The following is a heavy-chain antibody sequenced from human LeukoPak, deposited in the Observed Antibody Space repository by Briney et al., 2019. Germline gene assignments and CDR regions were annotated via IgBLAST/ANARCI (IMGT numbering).Heavy chain of an antibody. Sequence: GASVKVSCKASGYTFTSYGISWVRQAPGQGLEWMGIINPSGGSTSYAQKFQGRVTMTRDTSTSTVYMELSSLRPEDTAVYYCARGGGSSGWHTPDAFDIWGQGTMVTVSS. CDR3: ARGGGSSGWHTPDAFDI. CDR2: INPSGGST. V-gene: IGHV1-46*01. D-gene: IGHD6-19*01. CDR1: GYTFTSYG. J-gene: IGHJ3*02.